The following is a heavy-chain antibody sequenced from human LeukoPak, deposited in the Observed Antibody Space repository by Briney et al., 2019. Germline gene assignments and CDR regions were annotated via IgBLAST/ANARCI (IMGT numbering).Heavy chain of an antibody. D-gene: IGHD2-2*01. CDR1: GFTFSSYA. J-gene: IGHJ3*02. V-gene: IGHV3-9*01. Sequence: GGSLRLSCAASGFTFSSYAMSWVRQAPGKGLEWVSGISWNSGSLGYADSVKGRFTISRDNAKNTLYLQMNSLRAEDTAVYYCTRVGYCATTSCRTAFDIWGQGTMVTVSS. CDR2: ISWNSGSL. CDR3: TRVGYCATTSCRTAFDI.